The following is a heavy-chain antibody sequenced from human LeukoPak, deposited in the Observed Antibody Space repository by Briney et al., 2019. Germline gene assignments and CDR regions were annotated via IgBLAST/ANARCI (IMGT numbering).Heavy chain of an antibody. J-gene: IGHJ4*02. D-gene: IGHD6-13*01. V-gene: IGHV3-23*01. CDR2: ISGSSGST. CDR1: RFTFSSYA. Sequence: GGSLRLSCAASRFTFSSYAMSWVRHAPGKGLEWVSAISGSSGSTYYADSVKGRFTISRDNSKNTLYLQVNSLRAEDTAVYYCTKNGAAPKVYYFDYGGQGTLVTVSS. CDR3: TKNGAAPKVYYFDY.